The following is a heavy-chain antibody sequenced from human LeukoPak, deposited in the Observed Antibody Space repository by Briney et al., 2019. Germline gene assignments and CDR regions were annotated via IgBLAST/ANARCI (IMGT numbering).Heavy chain of an antibody. CDR3: ATEGGSSDAFAF. Sequence: PGGSLRLSCAASGFTFSSYSMNWVRQAPGKGLEWVSSISSSSSYIYYADSVKGRFTISRDNSKNTMYLQMNSLRIDDTAVYYCATEGGSSDAFAFWGQGTKVTVSS. V-gene: IGHV3-21*01. CDR2: ISSSSSYI. CDR1: GFTFSSYS. D-gene: IGHD1-26*01. J-gene: IGHJ3*01.